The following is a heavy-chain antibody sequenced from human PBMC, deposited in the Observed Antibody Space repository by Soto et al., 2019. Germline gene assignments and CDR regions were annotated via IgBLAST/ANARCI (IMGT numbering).Heavy chain of an antibody. CDR2: INPSGGST. CDR1: GYTFTSYY. V-gene: IGHV1-46*01. CDR3: GRDGFGNYDTEY. D-gene: IGHD3-22*01. J-gene: IGHJ4*02. Sequence: ASVKVSCKASGYTFTSYYIHWVRQAPVQGLEWMGIINPSGGSTSYAQKFQGRVTMTRDTSTSTVYMELSSLRSEDTAVYYCGRDGFGNYDTEYWGQGTLVTVSS.